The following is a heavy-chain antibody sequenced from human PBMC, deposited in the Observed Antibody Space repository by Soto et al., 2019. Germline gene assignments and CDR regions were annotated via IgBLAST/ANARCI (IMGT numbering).Heavy chain of an antibody. D-gene: IGHD3-22*01. V-gene: IGHV4-39*01. CDR2: IYYSGST. CDR3: ARHSVRYYDSTPMPTPDMFDY. CDR1: GGSISSSSYY. J-gene: IGHJ4*02. Sequence: QLQLQESGPGLVKPSETLSLTCTVSGGSISSSSYYWGWIRQPPGKGLEWIGSIYYSGSTYYNPSLKSRVTISVDTSKNQFSLKLSSVTAADTAVYYCARHSVRYYDSTPMPTPDMFDYWGQGTLVTVSS.